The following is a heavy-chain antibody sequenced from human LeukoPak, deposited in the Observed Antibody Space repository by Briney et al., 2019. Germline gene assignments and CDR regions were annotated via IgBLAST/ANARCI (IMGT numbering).Heavy chain of an antibody. J-gene: IGHJ3*02. Sequence: VASVKVSCKASGYTFTGYYMHWVRQAPGQGLEWMGWINPNSGGTNYAQKFQGRVTMTRDTSISTAYMELRSLRSDDTAVYYCARVSRLIENAFDIWGQGTMVTVSS. CDR1: GYTFTGYY. V-gene: IGHV1-2*02. CDR2: INPNSGGT. CDR3: ARVSRLIENAFDI. D-gene: IGHD2-8*01.